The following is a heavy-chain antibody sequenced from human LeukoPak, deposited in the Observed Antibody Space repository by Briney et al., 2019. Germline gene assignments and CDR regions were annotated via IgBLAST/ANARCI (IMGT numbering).Heavy chain of an antibody. CDR1: GFTFDDYA. CDR3: AKGHYDFWSGYYFDY. J-gene: IGHJ4*02. Sequence: GGSLRLSCAASGFTFDDYAMHWVRQAPGKGLEWVSLISGDGGSTYYADSVKGRFTISRDNGKNSLYLQMNSLRTEDTALYYCAKGHYDFWSGYYFDYWGQGTLVTVSS. D-gene: IGHD3-3*01. CDR2: ISGDGGST. V-gene: IGHV3-43*02.